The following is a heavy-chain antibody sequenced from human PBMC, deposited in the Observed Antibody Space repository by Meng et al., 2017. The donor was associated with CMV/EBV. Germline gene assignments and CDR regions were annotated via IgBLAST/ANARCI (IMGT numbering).Heavy chain of an antibody. CDR3: VNVAQSPGWELHHYYYGMDV. CDR1: GFTFSSYG. Sequence: GESLKISCAASGFTFSSYGMHWVRQAPGKGLEWVAFIRYDGSNKYYADSVKGRFTISRDNSKNTLYLQMNSLRAEDTAVYYCVNVAQSPGWELHHYYYGMDVWGQGTTVTVSS. D-gene: IGHD1-26*01. V-gene: IGHV3-30*02. CDR2: IRYDGSNK. J-gene: IGHJ6*02.